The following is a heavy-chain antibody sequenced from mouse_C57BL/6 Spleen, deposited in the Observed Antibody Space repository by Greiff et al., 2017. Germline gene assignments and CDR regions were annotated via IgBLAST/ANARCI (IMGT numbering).Heavy chain of an antibody. CDR3: ARQLEFAY. D-gene: IGHD3-1*01. CDR1: GYTFTDYY. V-gene: IGHV1-26*01. CDR2: INPNNGGT. J-gene: IGHJ3*01. Sequence: VQLQQSGPELVKPGASVKISCKASGYTFTDYYMNWVKQSHGKSLEWIGDINPNNGGTSYNQKFKGKATLTVDKSSSTAYTELRSLTSEDSAVYYCARQLEFAYWGQGTLVTVSA.